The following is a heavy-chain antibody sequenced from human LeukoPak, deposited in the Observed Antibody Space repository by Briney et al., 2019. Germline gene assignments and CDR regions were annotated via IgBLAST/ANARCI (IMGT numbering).Heavy chain of an antibody. Sequence: ASVKVSCKASGYTFTGYYMHWVRQAPGQGLEWMGWINPNSGGTNYAQKFQGRVTMTRDTSISTAYMELSRLRSDDTAVYYCARGSNYFRGSIWSWNWFDPWGQGTLVTVSS. CDR1: GYTFTGYY. D-gene: IGHD4-11*01. J-gene: IGHJ5*02. CDR3: ARGSNYFRGSIWSWNWFDP. V-gene: IGHV1-2*02. CDR2: INPNSGGT.